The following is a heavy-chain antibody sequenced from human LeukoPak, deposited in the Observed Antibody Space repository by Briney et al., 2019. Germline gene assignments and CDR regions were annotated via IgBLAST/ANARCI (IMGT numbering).Heavy chain of an antibody. CDR1: GFTFNTYS. D-gene: IGHD5-24*01. V-gene: IGHV3-21*01. J-gene: IGHJ4*02. CDR2: ISSSSSYI. Sequence: PGGSLRLSCTASGFTFNTYSIHWVRQAPGKGLEWVSSISSSSSYIYYVDSVKGRFTISRDNAKNSLYLQMNSLRAEDTAVYYCARDWNGYNWDWGQGTLVTVSS. CDR3: ARDWNGYNWD.